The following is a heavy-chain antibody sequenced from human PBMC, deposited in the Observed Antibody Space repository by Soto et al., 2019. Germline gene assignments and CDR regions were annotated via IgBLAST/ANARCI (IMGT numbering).Heavy chain of an antibody. V-gene: IGHV1-69*13. D-gene: IGHD6-19*01. CDR3: ARDTAQEIAVAGPRFDP. J-gene: IGHJ5*02. Sequence: SVKVSCKASGGTFSSYAISWVRQAPGQGLEWMGGIIPIFGTANYAQKFQGRVTITADESTSTAYMELSSLRSEDTAVYYCARDTAQEIAVAGPRFDPWGQGTLVTVSS. CDR2: IIPIFGTA. CDR1: GGTFSSYA.